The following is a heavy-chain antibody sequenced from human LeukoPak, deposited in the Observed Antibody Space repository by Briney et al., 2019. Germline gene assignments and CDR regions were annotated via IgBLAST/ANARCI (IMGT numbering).Heavy chain of an antibody. D-gene: IGHD3-22*01. Sequence: SETLSLTCTVSGGSISSYYWSWIRQPAGKGLEWIGRIYTSGSTNYNPSLKSRVTMSVDTSKNQFSLKLSSVTAADTAVYYCARHGYYYDSSGYYYFDYWGQGTLVTVSS. CDR2: IYTSGST. CDR3: ARHGYYYDSSGYYYFDY. J-gene: IGHJ4*02. V-gene: IGHV4-4*07. CDR1: GGSISSYY.